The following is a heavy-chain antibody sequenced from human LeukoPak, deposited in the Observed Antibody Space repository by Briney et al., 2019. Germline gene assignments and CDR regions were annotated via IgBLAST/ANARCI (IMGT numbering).Heavy chain of an antibody. V-gene: IGHV3-7*01. CDR2: INHDGSEK. CDR3: ARDSGHGGIFDY. J-gene: IGHJ4*02. Sequence: GGSLRLSCAASGFAFSNSWMTWVRQAPGKGLEWVANINHDGSEKYYVDSMKGRFTISRDNVKNSLYLQVNSLRVEDTAVYYCARDSGHGGIFDYWGQGTLVTVSS. D-gene: IGHD3-16*01. CDR1: GFAFSNSW.